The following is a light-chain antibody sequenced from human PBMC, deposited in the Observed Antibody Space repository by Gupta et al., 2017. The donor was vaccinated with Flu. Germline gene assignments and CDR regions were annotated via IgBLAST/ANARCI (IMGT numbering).Light chain of an antibody. CDR2: DVT. V-gene: IGLV2-23*02. J-gene: IGLJ2*01. CDR3: CSYAGSSSVV. Sequence: SITISCTGTSSDVGNYNLVSWYQQHPDKAPRLIIYDVTNRPSGVANRFSGSKSGNSASLTISGLQAEDEADYFCCSYAGSSSVVFGRGTKVTVL. CDR1: SSDVGNYNL.